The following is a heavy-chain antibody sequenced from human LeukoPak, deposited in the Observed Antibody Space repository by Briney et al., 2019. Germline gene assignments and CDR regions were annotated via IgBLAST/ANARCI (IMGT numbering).Heavy chain of an antibody. CDR3: ASERRYYFDY. CDR1: GFTFSSYA. CDR2: ISYDGSNK. D-gene: IGHD1-14*01. J-gene: IGHJ4*02. V-gene: IGHV3-30-3*01. Sequence: PGRSLRLSCAASGFTFSSYAMHWVRQAPGKGLEWVAVISYDGSNKYYADSVKGRFTISRDNSKNTLYLQMNSLRAEDPAVYYCASERRYYFDYWGQGTLVTVSS.